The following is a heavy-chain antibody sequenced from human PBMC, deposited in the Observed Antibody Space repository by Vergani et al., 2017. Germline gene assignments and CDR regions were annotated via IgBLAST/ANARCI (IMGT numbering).Heavy chain of an antibody. J-gene: IGHJ4*02. Sequence: QVQLQQWGAGVVKPSGTLSLTCAVFGESFSSFYWSWIRQPPGKGLGWIGEINNDGHTNYNPSLESRVTVSRDTAKNQFSLNLMSVTDADTAMYYCAVRPRVNLVGGEIVTKRTFDYWRQGGLVTVSS. CDR3: AVRPRVNLVGGEIVTKRTFDY. V-gene: IGHV4-34*02. CDR1: GESFSSFY. CDR2: INNDGHT. D-gene: IGHD3-10*01.